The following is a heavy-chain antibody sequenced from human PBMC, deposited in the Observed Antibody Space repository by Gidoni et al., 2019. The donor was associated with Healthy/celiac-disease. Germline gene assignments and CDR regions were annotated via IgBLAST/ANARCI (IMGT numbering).Heavy chain of an antibody. Sequence: QVQLVESGGGVVQPGRSLRLSCAASGFTFSSYAMHWVRQAPGKGLEWVAVISYDGSNKCYADSVKGRFTISRDNSKNTLYLQMNSLRAEDTAVYYCARDREVQGYYYGMDVWGKGTTVTVSS. CDR2: ISYDGSNK. D-gene: IGHD3-10*01. CDR3: ARDREVQGYYYGMDV. J-gene: IGHJ6*04. V-gene: IGHV3-30-3*01. CDR1: GFTFSSYA.